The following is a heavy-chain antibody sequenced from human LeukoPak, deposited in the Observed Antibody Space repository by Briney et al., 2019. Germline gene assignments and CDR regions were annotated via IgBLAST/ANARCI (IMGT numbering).Heavy chain of an antibody. J-gene: IGHJ4*02. CDR1: GGSISSSSYY. D-gene: IGHD2-15*01. CDR2: IYYSGST. CDR3: AEVAATLAFDY. Sequence: SETLSLTCTVSGGSISSSSYYWGWIRQPPGKGLEWIGSIYYSGSTYYNPSLKSRVTISVDTSKNQFSLKLSSVTAADTAVYYCAEVAATLAFDYWGQGTLVTVSS. V-gene: IGHV4-39*01.